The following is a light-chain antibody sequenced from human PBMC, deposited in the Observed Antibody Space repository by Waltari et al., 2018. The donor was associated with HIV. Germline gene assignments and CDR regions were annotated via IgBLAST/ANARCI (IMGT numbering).Light chain of an antibody. CDR2: AAS. J-gene: IGKJ1*01. Sequence: DIQMTQSPSSLSASVGDRVTITCRASQSISSYLNWYQQKPGKAPKLRIYAASSLQSGVPSRFSGSGSGTDFTRTISSLQPEDFATYYLQQSYSTPPTFGQGTKVEIK. V-gene: IGKV1-39*01. CDR3: QQSYSTPPT. CDR1: QSISSY.